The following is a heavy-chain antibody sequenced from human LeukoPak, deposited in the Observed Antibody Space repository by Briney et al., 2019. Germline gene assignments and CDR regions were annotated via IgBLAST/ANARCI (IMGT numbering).Heavy chain of an antibody. Sequence: GGSLRLSCAASGFTFSSYSMNWVRQAPGKGLEWVSSISSSSSYIYYADSVKGRFTISRDNSKNTLYLQMNSLRAEDTAVYYCAREYYCSGGSCYSTFMDVWGQGTTVTVSS. J-gene: IGHJ6*02. V-gene: IGHV3-21*01. CDR3: AREYYCSGGSCYSTFMDV. CDR2: ISSSSSYI. D-gene: IGHD2-15*01. CDR1: GFTFSSYS.